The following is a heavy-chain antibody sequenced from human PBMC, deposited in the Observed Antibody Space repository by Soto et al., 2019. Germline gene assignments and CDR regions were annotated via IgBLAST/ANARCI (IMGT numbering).Heavy chain of an antibody. CDR2: XDPSXSXX. D-gene: IGHD1-20*01. V-gene: IGHV5-10-1*01. CDR1: GYSFTSYW. Sequence: GEPLKISCKGSGYSFTSYWITWVGQMPGKGVEWXXXXDPSXSXXXXXXSFQGHVNISADKSISTAYMQWSSLKDSATAMYYCARQGITGTTGYGMDVWGQGPTVTVS. CDR3: ARQGITGTTGYGMDV. J-gene: IGHJ6*02.